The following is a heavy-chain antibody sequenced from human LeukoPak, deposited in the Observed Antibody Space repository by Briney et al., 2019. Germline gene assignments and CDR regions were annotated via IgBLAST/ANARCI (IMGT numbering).Heavy chain of an antibody. CDR2: MNPNSGNT. CDR1: GYTFTSYD. CDR3: ARTGLGYYYYYMDV. Sequence: ASVKVSCKASGYTFTSYDTNWVRQATGQGLEWMGWMNPNSGNTGYAQKFQGRVTMTRNTSISTAYMELSSLRSEDTAVYYCARTGLGYYYYYMDVWGKGTTVTVSS. V-gene: IGHV1-8*01. J-gene: IGHJ6*03.